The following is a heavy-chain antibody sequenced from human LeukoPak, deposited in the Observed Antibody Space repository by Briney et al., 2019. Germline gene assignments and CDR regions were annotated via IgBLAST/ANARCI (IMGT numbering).Heavy chain of an antibody. CDR1: GYTFTSYY. Sequence: ASVKVSCKASGYTFTSYYMHWVRQAPGQGLEWMGIINPSGGSTSYAQKFQGRVTMTRDTSTSTVYMELSSLRSDDTAVYYCARDPTPTMYGDNNWFDPWGQGTLVIVSS. CDR2: INPSGGST. V-gene: IGHV1-46*01. D-gene: IGHD2-21*02. J-gene: IGHJ5*02. CDR3: ARDPTPTMYGDNNWFDP.